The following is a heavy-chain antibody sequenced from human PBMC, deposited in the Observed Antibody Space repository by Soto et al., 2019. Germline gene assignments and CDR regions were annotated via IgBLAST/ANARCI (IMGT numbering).Heavy chain of an antibody. CDR3: ESGSMLRGAFDP. D-gene: IGHD3-10*01. J-gene: IGHJ5*02. CDR1: GGSISSGGDY. Sequence: PSETLSLTCTVSGGSISSGGDYWSWIRQHPGKGLEWIGYIYDSGSTYSNPSLKSRVTISVDTSKNQFSLNLSPVTAADTAVYYCESGSMLRGAFDPWGQGTLVTVSS. V-gene: IGHV4-31*03. CDR2: IYDSGST.